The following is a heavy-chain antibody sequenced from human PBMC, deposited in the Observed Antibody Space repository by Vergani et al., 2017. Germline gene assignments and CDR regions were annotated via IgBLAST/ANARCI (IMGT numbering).Heavy chain of an antibody. Sequence: QVQLVESGGGVVQPGRSLRLSCAASGFRFSSYGMNWVRQAPGKGLEWVAVIWYDGSNKYYADSVKGRFTISRDDSKNTLYLQMNSLKTEDTAVYYCTTDDQQSSLGHCSVTNCYGGVFDIWGQGTVVTVSS. V-gene: IGHV3-33*01. CDR3: TTDDQQSSLGHCSVTNCYGGVFDI. CDR1: GFRFSSYG. J-gene: IGHJ3*02. CDR2: IWYDGSNK. D-gene: IGHD2-15*01.